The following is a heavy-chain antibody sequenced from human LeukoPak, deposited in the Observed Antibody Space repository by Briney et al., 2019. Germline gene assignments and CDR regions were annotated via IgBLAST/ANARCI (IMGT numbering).Heavy chain of an antibody. CDR1: GYTFTSYG. J-gene: IGHJ5*02. Sequence: ASVKVSCKASGYTFTSYGISWVRQAPGQGHEWMGWISAYNGDTSYAQNLQGRVTMTTDTSTSTAYMGLRSVRSDDTAVYYCARSAGGSRRYDPWGQGTLVTVSS. V-gene: IGHV1-18*01. CDR2: ISAYNGDT. D-gene: IGHD1-26*01. CDR3: ARSAGGSRRYDP.